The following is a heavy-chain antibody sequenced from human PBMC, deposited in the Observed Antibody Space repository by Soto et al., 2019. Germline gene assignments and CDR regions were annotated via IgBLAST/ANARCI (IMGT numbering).Heavy chain of an antibody. Sequence: SGTLSLTCTVSGGSIISYYWNWIRQPPGKGLEWIGYIYDSGSTNYTPSLKSRVTISVDTSKNQFSLKLSSVTAADTAVYYCARGPDYRYYYGMDVWGQGTTVTVSS. V-gene: IGHV4-59*01. CDR2: IYDSGST. CDR3: ARGPDYRYYYGMDV. CDR1: GGSIISYY. J-gene: IGHJ6*02. D-gene: IGHD4-4*01.